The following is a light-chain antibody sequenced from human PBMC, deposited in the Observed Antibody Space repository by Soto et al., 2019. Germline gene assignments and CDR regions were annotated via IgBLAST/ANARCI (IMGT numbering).Light chain of an antibody. CDR1: SSNIGSKY. V-gene: IGLV1-47*02. CDR2: SYN. Sequence: QSVLTQPPSASGTPGQRVTISCSGHSSNIGSKYVYWYQQLPGTAPKLLIYSYNQRPSGVPDRFSGSKSGTSASLAISGLRSEDEADYYCAAWDDSLSVYVFGTGTKVTVL. J-gene: IGLJ1*01. CDR3: AAWDDSLSVYV.